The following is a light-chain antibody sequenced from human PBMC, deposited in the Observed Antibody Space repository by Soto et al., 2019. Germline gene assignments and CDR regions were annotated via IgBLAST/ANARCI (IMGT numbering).Light chain of an antibody. Sequence: IVMTQSPATLSVAPGERAALSRTARQSVSSNLACYQQKPGQAPRLLIYGASSRATGIPDRFSASGSGTDFTLAISGLEPEDFAVYYCQHYGSALWTFGQGTKVDIK. CDR3: QHYGSALWT. CDR1: QSVSSN. V-gene: IGKV3-20*01. CDR2: GAS. J-gene: IGKJ1*01.